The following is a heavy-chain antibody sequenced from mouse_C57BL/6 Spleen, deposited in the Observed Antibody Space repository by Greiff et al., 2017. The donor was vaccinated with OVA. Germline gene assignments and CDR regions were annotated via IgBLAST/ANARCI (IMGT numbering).Heavy chain of an antibody. Sequence: DVMLVESGGDLVKPGGSLKLSCAASGFTFSSYGMSWVRQTPDKRLEWVATISSGGSYTYYPDSVKGRFTISRDNAKNTLYLQMSSLKSEDTAMYYCARHPPIHYGSSHTWFAYWGQGTLVTVSA. CDR3: ARHPPIHYGSSHTWFAY. V-gene: IGHV5-6*02. CDR1: GFTFSSYG. CDR2: ISSGGSYT. D-gene: IGHD1-1*01. J-gene: IGHJ3*01.